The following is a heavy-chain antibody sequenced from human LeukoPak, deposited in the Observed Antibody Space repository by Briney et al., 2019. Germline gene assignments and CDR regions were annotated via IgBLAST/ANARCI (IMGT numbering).Heavy chain of an antibody. J-gene: IGHJ4*02. CDR2: INHSGST. V-gene: IGHV4-34*01. CDR1: GGSFSGYY. CDR3: ARGRYNWNDVGYYFDY. Sequence: SETLSLTCAVYGGSFSGYYWSWIRQPPGKGLEWIGEINHSGSTNYNPSLKSRVTISVDTSKNQFSLKLSSVTAADTAVYYCARGRYNWNDVGYYFDYWGQGTLVTVSS. D-gene: IGHD1-1*01.